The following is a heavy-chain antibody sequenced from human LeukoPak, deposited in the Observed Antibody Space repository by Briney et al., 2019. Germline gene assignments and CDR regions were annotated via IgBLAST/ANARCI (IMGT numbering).Heavy chain of an antibody. J-gene: IGHJ4*02. CDR1: GFTFSTYW. CDR3: ARGAPIDY. V-gene: IGHV3-74*01. CDR2: INSDGSST. Sequence: GGSLRLSCAASGFTFSTYWTHWVRQAPGKGLVWVSRINSDGSSTSYADSVKGRFTISRDNAKNTLYLQMDSLRVDDTAVYYCARGAPIDYWGQGTLVTVSS.